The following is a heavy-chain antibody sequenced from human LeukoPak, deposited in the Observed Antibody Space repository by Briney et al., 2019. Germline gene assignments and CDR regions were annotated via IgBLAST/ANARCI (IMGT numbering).Heavy chain of an antibody. V-gene: IGHV1-18*01. Sequence: ASVKVSCKASGYTFTSYGISWVRQAPGQGLEWMGWISAYNGNTNYAQKLQGRVTMTTDTSTSTAYMELRSLRSDDTAVYHCARDRDYDILTGLGYYYGMDVWGQGTTVTVSS. CDR2: ISAYNGNT. J-gene: IGHJ6*02. CDR3: ARDRDYDILTGLGYYYGMDV. CDR1: GYTFTSYG. D-gene: IGHD3-9*01.